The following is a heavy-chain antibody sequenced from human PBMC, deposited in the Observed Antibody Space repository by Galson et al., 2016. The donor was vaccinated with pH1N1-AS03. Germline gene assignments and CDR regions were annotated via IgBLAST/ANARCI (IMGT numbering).Heavy chain of an antibody. J-gene: IGHJ6*02. CDR1: GYKFTSYG. V-gene: IGHV1-18*01. D-gene: IGHD2-2*01. CDR2: ISGYNINA. CDR3: ARDGDIVIVPSAIDYYGMDV. Sequence: SVKVSCKASGYKFTSYGVSWVRQAPEQGLEWMGWISGYNINAKYAEKFQGRVTSTTDKSTSTAYMELRSLTSDDTAVYFCARDGDIVIVPSAIDYYGMDVWGQGTTVTFSS.